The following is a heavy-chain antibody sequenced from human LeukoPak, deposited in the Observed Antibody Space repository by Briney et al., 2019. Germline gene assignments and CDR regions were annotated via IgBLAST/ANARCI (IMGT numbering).Heavy chain of an antibody. CDR2: IYYSGST. CDR3: AKRNAENYDSSGYPLYYFDY. J-gene: IGHJ4*02. V-gene: IGHV4-31*03. CDR1: GGSISSGGYY. Sequence: SQTLSLTCTVSGGSISSGGYYWSWIRQHPGKGLEWIGYIYYSGSTYYNPSLKSRVTISVDTSKNQFSLTLSSVTAADTAVYYCAKRNAENYDSSGYPLYYFDYWGQGILVTVSS. D-gene: IGHD3-22*01.